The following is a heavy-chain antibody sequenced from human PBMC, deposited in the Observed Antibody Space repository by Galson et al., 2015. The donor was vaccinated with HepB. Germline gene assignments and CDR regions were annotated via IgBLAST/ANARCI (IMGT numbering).Heavy chain of an antibody. D-gene: IGHD2-15*01. CDR2: INSDGSST. CDR3: ARRYCSGGSCYGGKAFDI. J-gene: IGHJ3*02. Sequence: SLRLSCAASGFTFSSYWMHWVRQAPGKGLVWVSRINSDGSSTSYADSVKGRFTISRDNAKNTLYLRMNSLRAEDTAVYYCARRYCSGGSCYGGKAFDIWGRGTMVTVSS. CDR1: GFTFSSYW. V-gene: IGHV3-74*01.